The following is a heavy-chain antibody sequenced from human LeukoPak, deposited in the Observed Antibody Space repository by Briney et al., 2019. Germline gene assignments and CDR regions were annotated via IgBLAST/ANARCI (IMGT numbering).Heavy chain of an antibody. J-gene: IGHJ4*02. CDR3: ASQTRIYGDYLIDY. V-gene: IGHV1-18*01. CDR1: GYTFTSYG. Sequence: ASVKVSSTASGYTFTSYGISWVRQAPGQGLEWMGWISAYNGNTNYAQKLQGRGAITTDTSTSTAYMELRSLRSDDTAVYYCASQTRIYGDYLIDYWGQGTLVTVSS. D-gene: IGHD4-17*01. CDR2: ISAYNGNT.